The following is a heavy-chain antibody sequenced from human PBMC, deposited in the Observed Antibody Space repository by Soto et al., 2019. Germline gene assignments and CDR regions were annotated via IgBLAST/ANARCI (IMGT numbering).Heavy chain of an antibody. Sequence: ASVKVSCKASGYTFTGYYMHWVRQAPGQGLEWMGWINPNSGGTNYAQKFQGWVTMTRDTSISTAYMELSRLRSDDTAVYYCARDGHYYDSSGYYFSYYYYYGMGVWGQGTTATVSS. CDR2: INPNSGGT. J-gene: IGHJ6*02. CDR1: GYTFTGYY. V-gene: IGHV1-2*04. CDR3: ARDGHYYDSSGYYFSYYYYYGMGV. D-gene: IGHD3-22*01.